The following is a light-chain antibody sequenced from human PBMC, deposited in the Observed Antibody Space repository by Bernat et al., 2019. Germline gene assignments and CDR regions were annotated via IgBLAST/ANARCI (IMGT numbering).Light chain of an antibody. J-gene: IGLJ3*02. CDR3: SAWDNSLTLWV. V-gene: IGLV10-54*04. CDR1: SNNVGNEG. Sequence: QAGLTQPPSVSKGLRQTATLTCSGNSNNVGNEGAAWLQQHQGHPPKLLSYRNNNRPSGISERFSASRSGNTASLTITGLQPEDEADYYCSAWDNSLTLWVVGGGTKLTVL. CDR2: RNN.